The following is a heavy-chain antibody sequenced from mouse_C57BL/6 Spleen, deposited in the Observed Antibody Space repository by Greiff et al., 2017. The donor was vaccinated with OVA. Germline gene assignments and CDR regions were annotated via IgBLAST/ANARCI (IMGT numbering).Heavy chain of an antibody. CDR2: ISSGGSYT. V-gene: IGHV5-6*01. D-gene: IGHD1-1*01. Sequence: EVKVVESGGDLVKPGGSLKLSCAASGFTFSSYGMSWVRQTPDKRLEWVATISSGGSYTYYPDSVKGRFTISIDNAKNTLYLQMSSLKSEDTAMYYCARRNYDGSSYPFDYWGKGTTLTVSS. CDR3: ARRNYDGSSYPFDY. J-gene: IGHJ2*01. CDR1: GFTFSSYG.